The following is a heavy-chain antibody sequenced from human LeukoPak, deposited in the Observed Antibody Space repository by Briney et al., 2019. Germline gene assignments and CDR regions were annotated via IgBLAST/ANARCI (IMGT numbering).Heavy chain of an antibody. D-gene: IGHD2-2*01. CDR2: ISSSGSTI. J-gene: IGHJ3*02. Sequence: PGGSLRLSCAASGFTFSSYEVNWVRQAPGKGLEWVSYISSSGSTIYYADSVKGRFTISRDNAKNSLYLQMNSLRAEDTAVYYCARSLRRDCDSTSCWAALDIWGQGTMVTVSS. CDR3: ARSLRRDCDSTSCWAALDI. CDR1: GFTFSSYE. V-gene: IGHV3-48*03.